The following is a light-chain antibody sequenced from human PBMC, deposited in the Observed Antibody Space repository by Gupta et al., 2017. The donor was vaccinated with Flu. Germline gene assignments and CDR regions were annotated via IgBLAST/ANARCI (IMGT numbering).Light chain of an antibody. CDR2: GAI. CDR3: QQYGSPPRT. CDR1: QSDGNNY. V-gene: IGKV3-20*01. Sequence: DRATLSRRARQSDGNNYVAWYQQKPGQAPRLLIYGAITRATGIPDRFSGSGSGTDFTLTISRLEPEDFAVYLCQQYGSPPRTFGQGTKLEIK. J-gene: IGKJ2*01.